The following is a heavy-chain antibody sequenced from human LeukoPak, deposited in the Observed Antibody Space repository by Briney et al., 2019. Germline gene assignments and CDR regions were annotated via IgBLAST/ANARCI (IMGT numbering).Heavy chain of an antibody. CDR2: INPNSGGT. CDR3: ARGLYCSSTSCSDHNDY. D-gene: IGHD2-2*01. V-gene: IGHV1-2*02. Sequence: ASVKVSCKASGYTFTGYYMHWVRQAPGQGLEWMGWINPNSGGTNYAQKFQGRVTMTRNTSISTAYMELSSLRSEDTAVYYCARGLYCSSTSCSDHNDYWGQGTLVTVSS. CDR1: GYTFTGYY. J-gene: IGHJ4*02.